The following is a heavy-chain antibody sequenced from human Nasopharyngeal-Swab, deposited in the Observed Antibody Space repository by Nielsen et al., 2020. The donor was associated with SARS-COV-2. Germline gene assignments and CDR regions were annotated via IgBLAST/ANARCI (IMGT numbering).Heavy chain of an antibody. CDR1: GFTFDDYA. CDR2: ISWNSGSI. CDR3: AKEGSRGNYFDY. D-gene: IGHD2-2*01. V-gene: IGHV3-9*03. J-gene: IGHJ4*02. Sequence: GGSLRLSCAASGFTFDDYAMHWVRQAPGKGLEWVSGISWNSGSIGYADSVKSRFTISRDNAKNSLYLQMNSLRAEDMALYYCAKEGSRGNYFDYWGQGTLVTVSS.